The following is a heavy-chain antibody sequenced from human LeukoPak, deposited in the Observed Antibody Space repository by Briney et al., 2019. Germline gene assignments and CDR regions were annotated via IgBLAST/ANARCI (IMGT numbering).Heavy chain of an antibody. CDR2: IDNDGWPT. V-gene: IGHV3-48*03. CDR1: GFTLGNHE. Sequence: GGSLRLSCAASGFTLGNHEMNWVRQAPGKGLEWVVYIDNDGWPTKYADSVKGRFTITRDNAKNSLYLQMDSLTVEDTAVYYCARDLIGWSLDPWGQGTLVTASS. CDR3: ARDLIGWSLDP. J-gene: IGHJ5*02. D-gene: IGHD2-2*03.